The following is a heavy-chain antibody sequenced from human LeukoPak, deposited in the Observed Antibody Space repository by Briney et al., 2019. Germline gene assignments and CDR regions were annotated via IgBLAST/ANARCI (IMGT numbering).Heavy chain of an antibody. V-gene: IGHV3-21*01. CDR3: ATSWSVFDF. CDR2: ISSSSSYI. Sequence: GGSLRLSCAASGFTFSSYSMNWVRQAPGRGLEWVSSISSSSSYIYYADSVKGRFTISRDNAKNSLYLQMNSLRAEDTAVYYCATSWSVFDFWGQGTLVTVCS. J-gene: IGHJ4*02. D-gene: IGHD6-13*01. CDR1: GFTFSSYS.